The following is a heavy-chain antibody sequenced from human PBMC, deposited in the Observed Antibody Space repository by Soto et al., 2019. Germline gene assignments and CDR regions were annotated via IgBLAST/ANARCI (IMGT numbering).Heavy chain of an antibody. CDR3: ADS. V-gene: IGHV3-30*03. CDR2: ISYDGSNT. CDR1: GFTFSTYG. Sequence: QVQLVESGGGVVQPGRSVRLFCAASGFTFSTYGMHWVRLAPGKGLEWVAVISYDGSNTYYADSLKGRFAFSRYNSNNTLSLQMNSLRDADTDVYNCADS. J-gene: IGHJ5*01.